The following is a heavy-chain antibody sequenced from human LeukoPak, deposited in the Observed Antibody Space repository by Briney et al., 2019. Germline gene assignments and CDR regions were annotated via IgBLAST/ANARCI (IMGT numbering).Heavy chain of an antibody. CDR3: ARVGQAMAHTDNWFDP. CDR2: IYYSGST. V-gene: IGHV4-31*11. D-gene: IGHD5-18*01. J-gene: IGHJ5*02. CDR1: GGSFSGYY. Sequence: SETLSLTCAVYGGSFSGYYWSWIRQHPGKGLEWIGYIYYSGSTYYNPSLKSRVTISVDTSKNQFSLKLSSVTAADTAVYYCARVGQAMAHTDNWFDPWGQGTLVTVSS.